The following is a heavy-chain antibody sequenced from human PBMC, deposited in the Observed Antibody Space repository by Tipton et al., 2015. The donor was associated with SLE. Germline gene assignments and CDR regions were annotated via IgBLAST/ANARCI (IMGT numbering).Heavy chain of an antibody. CDR2: IYPHDSDT. V-gene: IGHV5-51*03. CDR1: GNSFSIYW. CDR3: ARRAPPYSAYDTESFQH. D-gene: IGHD5-12*01. Sequence: QLVQSGAEAKKPGDSLKISCKGSGNSFSIYWIGWGRQMPGKGLEWMGIIYPHDSDTRYSPSFQGQVTISADSSISTAYLQWSRLTASDTTMYYCARRAPPYSAYDTESFQHWCQGTLVSVSS. J-gene: IGHJ1*01.